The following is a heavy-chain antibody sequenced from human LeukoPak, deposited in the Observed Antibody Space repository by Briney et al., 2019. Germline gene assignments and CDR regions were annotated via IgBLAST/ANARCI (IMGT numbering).Heavy chain of an antibody. D-gene: IGHD2-2*01. J-gene: IGHJ4*02. CDR3: TRDLRYCTSTSCYDPYFDH. CDR1: GFTFSNYW. Sequence: GGSLRLSCAAPGFTFSNYWMHWVRQAPGKGLVWVSRINTDGSGTSYADSVKGRFTISRDNAKNTLYLQMNSLRAEDTAAYYCTRDLRYCTSTSCYDPYFDHWGQGTLVTVSS. CDR2: INTDGSGT. V-gene: IGHV3-74*01.